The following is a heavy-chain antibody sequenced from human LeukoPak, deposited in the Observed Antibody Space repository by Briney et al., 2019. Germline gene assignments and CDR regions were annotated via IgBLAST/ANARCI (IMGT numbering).Heavy chain of an antibody. CDR2: ISSSSSYI. Sequence: GGSLRLSCAASGFTFSSYSMNWVRQAPGKGLEWVSSISSSSSYIYYADSVKGRFTISRDNAKNSLYLQMNSLRAEDTAVYYCAKCLGYCSSTSCPPYYYYYGMDVWGQGTTVTVSS. CDR3: AKCLGYCSSTSCPPYYYYYGMDV. D-gene: IGHD2-2*03. J-gene: IGHJ6*02. CDR1: GFTFSSYS. V-gene: IGHV3-21*01.